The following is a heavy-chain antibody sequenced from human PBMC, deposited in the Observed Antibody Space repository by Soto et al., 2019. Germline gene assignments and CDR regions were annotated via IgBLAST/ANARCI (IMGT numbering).Heavy chain of an antibody. CDR1: GFTFSSYA. CDR3: AKAQQLVGLFDY. D-gene: IGHD6-6*01. Sequence: VGSLRLSCAASGFTFSSYAMSWVRQAPGKGLEWVSAISGSGGSTYYAGSVKGRFTISRDNSKNTLYLQMNSLRAEDTAVYYCAKAQQLVGLFDYWGQGTLVTVSS. V-gene: IGHV3-23*01. CDR2: ISGSGGST. J-gene: IGHJ4*02.